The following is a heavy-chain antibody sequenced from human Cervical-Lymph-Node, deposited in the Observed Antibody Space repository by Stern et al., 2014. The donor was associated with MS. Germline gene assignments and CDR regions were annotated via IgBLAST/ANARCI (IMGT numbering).Heavy chain of an antibody. Sequence: QVQLQESGPGLVKPSETLSLTCTVSGGSITSSTYYWAWIRQPPGKGLEWLGTIYYSGNTYYNPSLKSRVTLSVDTSQHQLSLKLSSDTAADTAVYYCARLAYCSGGSCSHDYWGQGTLVTVSS. J-gene: IGHJ4*02. D-gene: IGHD2-15*01. V-gene: IGHV4-39*01. CDR1: GGSITSSTYY. CDR3: ARLAYCSGGSCSHDY. CDR2: IYYSGNT.